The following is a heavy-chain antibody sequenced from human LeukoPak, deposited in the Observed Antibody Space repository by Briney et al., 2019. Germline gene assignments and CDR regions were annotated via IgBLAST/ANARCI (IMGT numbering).Heavy chain of an antibody. D-gene: IGHD2-21*01. J-gene: IGHJ6*03. CDR1: EFTFSKYW. CDR2: IKEDRSEK. Sequence: PGGSLRLSCAASEFTFSKYWMSWVRQAPGKGLQWLAHIKEDRSEKYYVDSVKGRFIISRDNAKNSLYLEMNSLRGEDTAVYYCATLLPMDVWGTGTTVTVSS. CDR3: ATLLPMDV. V-gene: IGHV3-7*01.